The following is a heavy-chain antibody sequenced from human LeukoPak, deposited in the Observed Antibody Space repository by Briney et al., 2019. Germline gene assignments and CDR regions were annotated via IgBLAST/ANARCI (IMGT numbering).Heavy chain of an antibody. D-gene: IGHD5-12*01. Sequence: EGSLRLSCAASGFTFSSYAMHWVRQAPGKGLEWVAVISYDGSNKYYADSVKGRFTISRDNSKNTLYLQMNSLRAEDTAVYYCARGATLDYWGQGTLVTVSS. J-gene: IGHJ4*02. CDR2: ISYDGSNK. CDR1: GFTFSSYA. V-gene: IGHV3-30-3*01. CDR3: ARGATLDY.